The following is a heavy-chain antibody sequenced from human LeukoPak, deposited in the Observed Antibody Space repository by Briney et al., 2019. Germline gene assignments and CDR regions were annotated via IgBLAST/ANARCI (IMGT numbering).Heavy chain of an antibody. CDR3: AKANPSGTYYMALDY. CDR2: IGGGGDNT. J-gene: IGHJ4*02. V-gene: IGHV3-23*01. Sequence: GGSLRLSCAASGFTFNNYAMSWVRQAPGKGLELVSAIGGGGDNTYYADSVKGRFTIYRDNSKNPLYLQMNSLRAEDTAVYYCAKANPSGTYYMALDYWGQGTLVTVSS. D-gene: IGHD1-26*01. CDR1: GFTFNNYA.